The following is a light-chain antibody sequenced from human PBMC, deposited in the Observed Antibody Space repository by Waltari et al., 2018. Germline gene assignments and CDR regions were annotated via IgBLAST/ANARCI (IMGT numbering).Light chain of an antibody. CDR3: QQYYSTPWT. CDR2: WAS. J-gene: IGKJ1*01. CDR1: QSVLYSSNNKNY. Sequence: DIVMTQSPDSLAVSVGERATLHRKPSQSVLYSSNNKNYLAWYQQKPGQPPKLLIYWASTRESGVPDRFSGSGSGTDFTLTISSLQAEDVAVYYCQQYYSTPWTFGQGTKVEIK. V-gene: IGKV4-1*01.